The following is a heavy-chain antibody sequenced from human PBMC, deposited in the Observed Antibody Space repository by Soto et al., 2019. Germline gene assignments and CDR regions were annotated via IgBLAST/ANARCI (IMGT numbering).Heavy chain of an antibody. V-gene: IGHV3-20*04. CDR3: ARVEGYQNSLDY. CDR2: INWNGGST. J-gene: IGHJ4*02. CDR1: GFTFDDYG. D-gene: IGHD3-16*02. Sequence: GGSLGLSCAASGFTFDDYGMSWVRQAPGKGLEWVSGINWNGGSTGYADSVKGRFTISRDNAKNSLYLQMNSLRAEDTALYYCARVEGYQNSLDYWGQGTLVTVSS.